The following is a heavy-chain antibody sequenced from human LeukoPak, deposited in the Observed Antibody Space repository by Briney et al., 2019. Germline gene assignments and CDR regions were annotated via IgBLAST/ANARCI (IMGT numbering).Heavy chain of an antibody. J-gene: IGHJ4*02. Sequence: SGTLSLTCAVSGGSISSSNWWSWVRQPPGKGLEWIGEIYHSGSTNYNPSLKSRVTISVDTSKNQFSLKLSSVTAADTAVYYCARPLGRGWFDYWGQGTLVTVSS. V-gene: IGHV4-4*02. CDR3: ARPLGRGWFDY. D-gene: IGHD6-19*01. CDR1: GGSISSSNW. CDR2: IYHSGST.